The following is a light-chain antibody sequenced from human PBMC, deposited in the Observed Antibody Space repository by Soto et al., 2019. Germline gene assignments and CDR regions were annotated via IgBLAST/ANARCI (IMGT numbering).Light chain of an antibody. CDR2: EVI. J-gene: IGLJ1*01. Sequence: QSALTQPPSVSGSPGQSVTISCTGTSSDVGSYDRVSWYQQSPGTAPRLMIYEVIKRPSGVPDRFSGSKSGNTASLTISGLQAEDEADYYCSSYTSSSPDVFGTGTKLTVL. CDR3: SSYTSSSPDV. V-gene: IGLV2-18*02. CDR1: SSDVGSYDR.